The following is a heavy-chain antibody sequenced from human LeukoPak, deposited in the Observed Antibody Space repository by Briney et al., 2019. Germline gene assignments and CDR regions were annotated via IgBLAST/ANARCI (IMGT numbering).Heavy chain of an antibody. J-gene: IGHJ6*03. CDR2: ISSSESYI. Sequence: PGGSLRLSCAASGVTFSDSAMTWVRQVPVKGLEWVSSISSSESYIYYADSVKRRFTISRDNAKNSLYLQINSLRADDTAVYHCARGAGTIFGEYYYYMDVWGKGAAVTVSS. V-gene: IGHV3-21*01. CDR3: ARGAGTIFGEYYYYMDV. CDR1: GVTFSDSA. D-gene: IGHD3-3*01.